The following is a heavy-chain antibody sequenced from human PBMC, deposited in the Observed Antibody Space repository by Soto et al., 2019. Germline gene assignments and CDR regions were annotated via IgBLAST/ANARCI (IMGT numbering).Heavy chain of an antibody. CDR1: GFTFSSYA. J-gene: IGHJ4*02. CDR3: ARSFVVAGTLDY. V-gene: IGHV3-23*01. Sequence: GSLRLSCAASGFTFSSYAMSWVRQAPGKGLEWVSAISGSGGSTYYADSVKGRFTISRGNSKNTLYLQMNSLRAEDTAVYYCARSFVVAGTLDYWGQGTLVTVSS. CDR2: ISGSGGST. D-gene: IGHD6-19*01.